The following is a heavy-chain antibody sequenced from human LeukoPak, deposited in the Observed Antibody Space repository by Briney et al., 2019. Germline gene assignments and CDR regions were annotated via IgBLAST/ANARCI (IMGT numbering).Heavy chain of an antibody. D-gene: IGHD3-16*01. CDR2: IYHSGST. CDR1: GYSISSGYY. J-gene: IGHJ6*03. CDR3: ARVYRGEDYYYMDV. V-gene: IGHV4-38-2*02. Sequence: SETLSLTCTVSGYSISSGYYWGWIRQPPGKGLEWIGSIYHSGSTYYNPSLKSRVTISVDTSKNQFSLRRSSVTAADTAVYYCARVYRGEDYYYMDVWGKGTTVAVSS.